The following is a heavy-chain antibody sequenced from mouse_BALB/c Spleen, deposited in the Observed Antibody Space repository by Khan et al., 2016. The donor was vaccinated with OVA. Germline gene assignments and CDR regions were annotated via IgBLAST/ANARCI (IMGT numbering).Heavy chain of an antibody. D-gene: IGHD1-2*01. CDR3: RRGYYYGYYFPY. J-gene: IGHJ3*01. CDR2: ISYSGVT. CDR1: GYSITSGYA. V-gene: IGHV3-2*02. Sequence: EVQLQESGPGLVKPSQSLSLTCTVTGYSITSGYAWNWIRQFPGNKLEWMGYISYSGVTSYTPSLKSRISITRDTSKNQFFLQLNSVTTEDTATYCGRRGYYYGYYFPYWGQGTLLTVS.